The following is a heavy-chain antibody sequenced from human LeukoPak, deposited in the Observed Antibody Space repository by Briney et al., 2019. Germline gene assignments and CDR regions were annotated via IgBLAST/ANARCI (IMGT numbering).Heavy chain of an antibody. V-gene: IGHV1-69*13. Sequence: SVKVSCKASGGTFLSYGVTWVRQAPGQGLEWMGRFIPVFGTANYAQNFQGRASLTADESTRVVYMELTSLRSEDTAVYYCARGTGTGTYFDYWGQGTLVTVSS. CDR2: FIPVFGTA. CDR1: GGTFLSYG. J-gene: IGHJ4*02. D-gene: IGHD3/OR15-3a*01. CDR3: ARGTGTGTYFDY.